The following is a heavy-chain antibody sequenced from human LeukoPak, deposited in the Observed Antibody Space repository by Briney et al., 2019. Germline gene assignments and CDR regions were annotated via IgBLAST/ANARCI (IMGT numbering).Heavy chain of an antibody. CDR2: IHYSGNT. D-gene: IGHD3-10*01. Sequence: NPSETLSLTCTVSGGSISISSYYWGWIRQPPGKGLEWIGSIHYSGNTYYNPSLKSRVTISEDASKNQFSRKLSSVTAGDTAVYYCARHGDYGSVIDYWGQGTLVTISS. CDR3: ARHGDYGSVIDY. J-gene: IGHJ4*02. V-gene: IGHV4-39*01. CDR1: GGSISISSYY.